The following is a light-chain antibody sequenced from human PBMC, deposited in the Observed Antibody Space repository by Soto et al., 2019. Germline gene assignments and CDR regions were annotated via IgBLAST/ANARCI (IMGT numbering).Light chain of an antibody. CDR1: HSVSRTY. Sequence: EIVLTHSPGTLYLSPGERATLSCRASHSVSRTYLAWYQQKPGQAPRLLVYGASDRATGTPGRFSGSGSGTDFTLTISGLEPEDSAVYYCQQFDDSVTFGQGTRLEIK. J-gene: IGKJ5*01. CDR3: QQFDDSVT. CDR2: GAS. V-gene: IGKV3-20*01.